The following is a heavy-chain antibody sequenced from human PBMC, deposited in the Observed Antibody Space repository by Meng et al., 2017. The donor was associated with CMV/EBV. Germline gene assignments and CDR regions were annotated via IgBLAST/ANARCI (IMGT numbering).Heavy chain of an antibody. CDR3: ARVSGSWFDP. V-gene: IGHV4-59*01. CDR1: GGSISSYY. CDR2: IYYSGST. D-gene: IGHD3-10*01. J-gene: IGHJ5*02. Sequence: SETLSLTCTVSGGSISSYYWSWIRQPPGKGLEWFGYIYYSGSTNYNPSLKRRVTISVDTSKNQFSLKLSSVTAADTAVYYCARVSGSWFDPWGQGTLVTVSS.